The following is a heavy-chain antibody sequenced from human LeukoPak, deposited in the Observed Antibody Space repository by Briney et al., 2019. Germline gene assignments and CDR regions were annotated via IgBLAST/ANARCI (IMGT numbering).Heavy chain of an antibody. Sequence: TSETLSLTCAVYGGSFSGYYWSWIRQPPGKGLEWIGEINHSGSTNYNPSLKSRVTISVDTSKNQFSLKLSSVTAADTAVYYCARDRGSRIAVAGTGAFDIWGQGTMVTVSS. V-gene: IGHV4-34*01. D-gene: IGHD6-19*01. CDR2: INHSGST. CDR3: ARDRGSRIAVAGTGAFDI. CDR1: GGSFSGYY. J-gene: IGHJ3*02.